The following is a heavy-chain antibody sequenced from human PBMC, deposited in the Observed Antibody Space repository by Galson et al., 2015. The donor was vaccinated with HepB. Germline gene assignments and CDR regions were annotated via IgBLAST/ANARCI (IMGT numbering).Heavy chain of an antibody. CDR2: ISAYNCNT. Sequence: SVKVSCKASGYTLTSYGISWVRQAPGQGLEWMGWISAYNCNTNYAQKLQGRVTMTTDTSTSTAYMELRSLRSDDTAVYYCARERTMVQGVTDFDYWGQGTLVTVSS. D-gene: IGHD3-10*01. J-gene: IGHJ4*02. CDR1: GYTLTSYG. V-gene: IGHV1-18*01. CDR3: ARERTMVQGVTDFDY.